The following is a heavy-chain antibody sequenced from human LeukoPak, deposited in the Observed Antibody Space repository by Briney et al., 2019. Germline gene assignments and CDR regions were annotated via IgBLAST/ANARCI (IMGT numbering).Heavy chain of an antibody. D-gene: IGHD1-26*01. V-gene: IGHV1-69*05. CDR3: ARVVSGVGATTYYYYMDV. CDR1: GGTFSSYA. CDR2: IIPIFGTA. Sequence: GASVKVSCKASGGTFSSYAISWVRQAPGQGLEWVGRIIPIFGTANYAQKFQGRVTITTDESTSTAYMELSSLRSEDTAVYYCARVVSGVGATTYYYYMDVWGKGTTVTVSS. J-gene: IGHJ6*03.